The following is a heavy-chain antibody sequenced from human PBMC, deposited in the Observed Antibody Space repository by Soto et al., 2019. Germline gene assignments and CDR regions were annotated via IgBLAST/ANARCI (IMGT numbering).Heavy chain of an antibody. D-gene: IGHD1-26*01. J-gene: IGHJ4*02. V-gene: IGHV3-23*01. CDR2: ISGSGDST. Sequence: EVQLLESGGGLVQPGGSLRLSCAASGFTFSSYAMRWVRQAPGKGLEWLSAISGSGDSTYYADAVKGRFTISRDNSKNTLYRQLSSLRAEDTAVYYCARRGSGSYYGYWGQGTLVTVSS. CDR1: GFTFSSYA. CDR3: ARRGSGSYYGY.